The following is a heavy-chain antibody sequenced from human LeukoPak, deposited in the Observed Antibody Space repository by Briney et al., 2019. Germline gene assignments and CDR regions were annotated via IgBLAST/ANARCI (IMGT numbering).Heavy chain of an antibody. D-gene: IGHD3-16*02. CDR1: GGSISSGSYY. CDR2: IYTSGST. CDR3: ASVKGDAFDI. J-gene: IGHJ3*02. V-gene: IGHV4-61*02. Sequence: SQTLSLTCTVSGGSISSGSYYWSWIRQPAGTGLEWIGRIYTSGSTNYNPSLKSRVTMSVDTSKNQFSLKLSSVTAADTAVYYCASVKGDAFDIWGQGTMVTVSS.